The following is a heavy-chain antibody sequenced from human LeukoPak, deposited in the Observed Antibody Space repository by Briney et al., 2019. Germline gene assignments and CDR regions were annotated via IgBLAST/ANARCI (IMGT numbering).Heavy chain of an antibody. V-gene: IGHV3-30-3*01. Sequence: GGSLRLSCAASGFTFSSYAMHWVRQAPGKGLEWVAVISYDGSNKYYADSLKGRFTITRNNSKNTMYLQMNSLRAEDTAVYYCARGGYGSGSYYTFYYYYGMDVWGQGTTVTVSS. CDR2: ISYDGSNK. J-gene: IGHJ6*02. CDR3: ARGGYGSGSYYTFYYYYGMDV. D-gene: IGHD3-10*01. CDR1: GFTFSSYA.